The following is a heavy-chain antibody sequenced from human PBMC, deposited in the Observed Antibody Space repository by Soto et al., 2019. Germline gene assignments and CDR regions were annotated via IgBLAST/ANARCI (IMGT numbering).Heavy chain of an antibody. D-gene: IGHD6-19*01. Sequence: GGSLILSCAVSGFTFSSYTMIWVRPAQGKGLEWVSAISGSGGSTYYADSVKGRFTISRDNSKNTLYLQMNSLRAEDTAVYYCAKSPWASGLYYFDYWGQGTLVTGSS. V-gene: IGHV3-23*01. CDR1: GFTFSSYT. CDR3: AKSPWASGLYYFDY. CDR2: ISGSGGST. J-gene: IGHJ4*02.